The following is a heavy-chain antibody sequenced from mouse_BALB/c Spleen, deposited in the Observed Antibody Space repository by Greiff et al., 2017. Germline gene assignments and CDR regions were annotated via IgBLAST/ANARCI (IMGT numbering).Heavy chain of an antibody. CDR2: ISSGGST. D-gene: IGHD1-1*01. CDR1: GFTFSSYA. Sequence: DVKLVESGGGLVKPGGSLKLSCAASGFTFSSYAMSWVRQTPEKRLEWVASISSGGSTYYPDSVKGRFTISRDNARNILYLQMSSLRSEDTAMYYCARVDGSSYYFDYWGQGTTLTVSS. V-gene: IGHV5-6-5*01. CDR3: ARVDGSSYYFDY. J-gene: IGHJ2*01.